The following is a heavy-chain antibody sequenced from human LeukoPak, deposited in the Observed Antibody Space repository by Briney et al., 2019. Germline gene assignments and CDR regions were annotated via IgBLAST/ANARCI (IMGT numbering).Heavy chain of an antibody. V-gene: IGHV4-34*01. J-gene: IGHJ6*02. Sequence: SETLSLTCAVYGGSFSGYYWSWIRQPPGKGLEWIGEINHSGSTNYNPSLKSRVTISVDTSKNQFSLKLSSVTAADTAVYYCARGGIRSTYYYDSSGYYYYYGMDVWGQGTTVTVSS. CDR3: ARGGIRSTYYYDSSGYYYYYGMDV. D-gene: IGHD3-22*01. CDR2: INHSGST. CDR1: GGSFSGYY.